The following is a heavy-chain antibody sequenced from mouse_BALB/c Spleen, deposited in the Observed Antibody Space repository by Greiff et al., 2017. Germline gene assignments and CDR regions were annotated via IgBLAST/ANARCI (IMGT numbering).Heavy chain of an antibody. CDR3: ARRRGMDY. J-gene: IGHJ4*01. CDR2: ISYSGST. V-gene: IGHV3-2*02. Sequence: EVKLVESGPGLVKPSQSLSLTCTVTGYSITSDYAWNWIRQFPGNKLEWMGYISYSGSTSYNPSLKSRISITRDTSKNQFFLQLNSVTTEDTATYYCARRRGMDYWGQGTSVTVSS. CDR1: GYSITSDYA.